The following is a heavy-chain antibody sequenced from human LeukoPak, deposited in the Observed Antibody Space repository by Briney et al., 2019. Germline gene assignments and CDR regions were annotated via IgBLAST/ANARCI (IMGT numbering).Heavy chain of an antibody. D-gene: IGHD3-22*01. CDR2: VTDNGGST. CDR1: GFTFSSYA. V-gene: IGHV3-23*01. Sequence: GGSLRLSCAASGFTFSSYAMNWVRQAPGKGLEWVSGVTDNGGSTYYADSVKGRFTISRDNSKNTLYLQMNSLRAEDTAVYYCAKDYKIYDSSGYPFDYWGQGTLVTVSS. CDR3: AKDYKIYDSSGYPFDY. J-gene: IGHJ4*02.